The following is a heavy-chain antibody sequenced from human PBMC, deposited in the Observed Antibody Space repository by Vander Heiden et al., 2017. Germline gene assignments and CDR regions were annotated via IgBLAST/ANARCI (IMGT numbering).Heavy chain of an antibody. D-gene: IGHD6-13*01. CDR2: ISGSGGST. CDR1: GFTFSSYA. V-gene: IGHV3-23*01. Sequence: EVQLLESGGGLVQPGGSLSLSCQASGFTFSSYALGWSRQAPGKGLEWVSAISGSGGSTYYADSVKGLFTISRDNSKNTLYLQMNSLRAEDTAVYYCAKDLIADTYYYYYGMDVWGQGTTVTVSS. J-gene: IGHJ6*02. CDR3: AKDLIADTYYYYYGMDV.